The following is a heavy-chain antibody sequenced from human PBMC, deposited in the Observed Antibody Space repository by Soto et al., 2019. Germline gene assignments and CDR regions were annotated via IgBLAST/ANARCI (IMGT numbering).Heavy chain of an antibody. D-gene: IGHD3-10*01. V-gene: IGHV1-18*01. J-gene: IGHJ4*02. CDR1: GYTFTSYG. CDR2: ISAYNGNT. CDR3: ARVDRYYGSGSYYEIDD. Sequence: ASVKVSCKASGYTFTSYGISWVRQAPGQGLEWMGWISAYNGNTKYAQKPQGRVTMTTDTSTSTAYMELRSLRSDDTAVYYCARVDRYYGSGSYYEIDDWGQGTLVTVSS.